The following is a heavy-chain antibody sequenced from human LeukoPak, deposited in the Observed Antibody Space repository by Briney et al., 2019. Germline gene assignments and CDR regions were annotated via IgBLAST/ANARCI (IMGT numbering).Heavy chain of an antibody. V-gene: IGHV4-38-2*02. Sequence: PSETLSLTCIVSGDSLSSGHYWGWIRQPPGKGLEWIGSVYHTGSSLYNPSLKTRTNIFVDMLTNPFSLKLRSVTAADTPMYFCVRSLGRFSPYSFYHWGQGNLVAVSS. CDR3: VRSLGRFSPYSFYH. CDR2: VYHTGSS. CDR1: GDSLSSGHY. J-gene: IGHJ4*02. D-gene: IGHD1-26*01.